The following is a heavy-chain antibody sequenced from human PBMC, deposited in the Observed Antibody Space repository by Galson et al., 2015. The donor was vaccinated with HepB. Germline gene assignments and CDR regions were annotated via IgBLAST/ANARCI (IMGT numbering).Heavy chain of an antibody. J-gene: IGHJ2*01. V-gene: IGHV1-46*01. Sequence: SVKVSCKASGYTFTSYYMHWVRQAPGQGLEWMGIINPSGGSTSYAQKFQGRVTMTRDTSTSTVYMELSRLRSEDTAVYYCARGVLLWFGEHRDWYFDLWGRGTLVTVSS. CDR1: GYTFTSYY. CDR2: INPSGGST. D-gene: IGHD3-10*01. CDR3: ARGVLLWFGEHRDWYFDL.